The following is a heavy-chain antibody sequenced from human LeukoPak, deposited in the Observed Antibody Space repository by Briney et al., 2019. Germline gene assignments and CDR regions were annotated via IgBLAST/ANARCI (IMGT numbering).Heavy chain of an antibody. CDR2: ISYDGSKT. J-gene: IGHJ6*02. Sequence: GGSLRLSCAASGFTFSRFGIHWVRQAPGKGLQWVALISYDGSKTYYAASVKDRFTISRDNSKNTLYLQMNSLRTDDTAVYYCARDSQRCSLENFYAMDVWGQGTTVSVSS. CDR1: GFTFSRFG. D-gene: IGHD1-1*01. V-gene: IGHV3-30*03. CDR3: ARDSQRCSLENFYAMDV.